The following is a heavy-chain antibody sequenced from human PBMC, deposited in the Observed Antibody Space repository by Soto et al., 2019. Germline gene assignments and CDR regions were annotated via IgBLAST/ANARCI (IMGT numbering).Heavy chain of an antibody. D-gene: IGHD2-15*01. Sequence: QVQLVESGGGVVQPGRSLRLSCAASGFTFSSYGMHWVRQAPGKGLEWVAVISYDGSNKYYADSVKGRFTISRDNSKNTLYLQMNSLRGEGTAVYYCAKDYDIVVVVAASGAIDYWGQGTLVTVSS. J-gene: IGHJ4*02. CDR3: AKDYDIVVVVAASGAIDY. V-gene: IGHV3-30*18. CDR1: GFTFSSYG. CDR2: ISYDGSNK.